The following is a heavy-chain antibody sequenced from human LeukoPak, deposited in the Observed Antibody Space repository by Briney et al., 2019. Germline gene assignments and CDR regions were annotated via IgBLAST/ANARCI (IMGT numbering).Heavy chain of an antibody. D-gene: IGHD2-8*01. J-gene: IGHJ4*02. CDR2: IWYDSSIK. CDR3: ARDWAGRRIMD. V-gene: IGHV3-33*01. CDR1: GFSFNTYA. Sequence: GGSLRLSCAASGFSFNTYAMHWVRQAPGKGLEWVAVIWYDSSIKYYADSVKGRFTISRDNSKNTLYLQMNSLRAEDTALYYCARDWAGRRIMDWGQGTLVAVSS.